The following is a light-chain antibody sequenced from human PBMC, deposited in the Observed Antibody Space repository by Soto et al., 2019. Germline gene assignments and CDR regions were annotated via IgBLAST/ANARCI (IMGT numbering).Light chain of an antibody. Sequence: EMVLTQSPGTLSLSPGERATLSCSASQSVSSSYLAWYQQKPGQAPRLLTYDASSRATGIPDTFSGSGSGTDFTLTISRLEPADFAVYYCQEYGSSPTFGQGTKVEIK. CDR1: QSVSSSY. J-gene: IGKJ1*01. V-gene: IGKV3-20*01. CDR2: DAS. CDR3: QEYGSSPT.